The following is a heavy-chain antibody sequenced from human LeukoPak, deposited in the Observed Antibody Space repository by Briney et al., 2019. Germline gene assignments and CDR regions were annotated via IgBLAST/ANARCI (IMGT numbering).Heavy chain of an antibody. CDR3: ARDIRKSYCTNGVCYHNYYYYGMDV. V-gene: IGHV4-59*01. CDR1: GGSISSYY. CDR2: IYYSGST. D-gene: IGHD2-8*01. Sequence: SETLSLTCTVSGGSISSYYWRWLRQPPGKGLEGVGYIYYSGSTNYNPSLKSRVTISVDTSKNQFSLKLSSVTAADTAVYYCARDIRKSYCTNGVCYHNYYYYGMDVWGQGTTVTVSS. J-gene: IGHJ6*02.